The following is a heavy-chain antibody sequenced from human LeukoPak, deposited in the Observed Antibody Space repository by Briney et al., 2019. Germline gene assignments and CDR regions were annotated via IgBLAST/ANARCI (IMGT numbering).Heavy chain of an antibody. CDR1: GYTFTGYY. V-gene: IGHV1-18*04. Sequence: ASVKVSCKASGYTFTGYYMHWVRQAPGQGLEWMGWISAYNGNTNYAQKLQGRVTMTTDTSTSTAYMELRSLRSDDTAVYYCARVLPRGYVQNFDYWGQGTLVTVSS. CDR2: ISAYNGNT. D-gene: IGHD5-12*01. J-gene: IGHJ4*02. CDR3: ARVLPRGYVQNFDY.